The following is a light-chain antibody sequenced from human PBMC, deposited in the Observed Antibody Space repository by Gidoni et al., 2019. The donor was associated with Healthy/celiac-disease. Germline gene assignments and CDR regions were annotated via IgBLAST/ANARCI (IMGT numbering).Light chain of an antibody. Sequence: DIQMTQSPSTLSASVGDRVTITCRASQSISSWLAWYQQKPGKAPKLLIYKASSLESGVPSRFSCGGSGTEFTLTISSLQPDDFATYYCRQYNSYPQTFGQGTKVEIK. CDR2: KAS. J-gene: IGKJ1*01. CDR1: QSISSW. CDR3: RQYNSYPQT. V-gene: IGKV1-5*03.